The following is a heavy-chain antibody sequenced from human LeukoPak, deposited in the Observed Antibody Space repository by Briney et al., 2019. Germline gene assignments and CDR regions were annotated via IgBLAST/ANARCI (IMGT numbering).Heavy chain of an antibody. CDR1: GGSVSSGSYY. CDR2: IYYSAST. CDR3: ARGSRGYSYG. J-gene: IGHJ4*02. D-gene: IGHD5-18*01. Sequence: SETLSLTCTVSGGSVSSGSYYWSWIRQPPGKGLEWIGYIYYSASTNYNPSLKSRVTISVDTSNNQFSLKLSSVTAADTAVYYCARGSRGYSYGWGQGALVTVSS. V-gene: IGHV4-61*01.